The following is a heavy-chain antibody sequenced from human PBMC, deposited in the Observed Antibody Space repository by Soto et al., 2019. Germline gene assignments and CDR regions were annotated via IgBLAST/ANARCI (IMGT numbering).Heavy chain of an antibody. Sequence: ASVPVSCKASGYTFTDYHIHWVRQAPGQGLEWMGWISPHSGGTNYAQKFQGRVTMTWDTSISTAYLELSGLRSDDTAVYFCVRFMILDVSLDYWGLGTLVTVSS. CDR3: VRFMILDVSLDY. CDR1: GYTFTDYH. J-gene: IGHJ4*02. D-gene: IGHD3-22*01. V-gene: IGHV1-2*02. CDR2: ISPHSGGT.